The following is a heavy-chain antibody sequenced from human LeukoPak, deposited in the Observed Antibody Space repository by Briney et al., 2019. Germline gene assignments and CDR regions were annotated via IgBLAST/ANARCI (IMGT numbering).Heavy chain of an antibody. Sequence: PSQTLSLTCTVSGGSISSGDYYWSWIRQPPGKGLEWIGYIYYSGSTYYNPSLKSRVTISVDTSKNQFSLKLSSVTAADTAVYYCARHLRFLEGMDVWGQGTTVTVSS. V-gene: IGHV4-30-4*01. CDR3: ARHLRFLEGMDV. D-gene: IGHD3-3*01. CDR2: IYYSGST. CDR1: GGSISSGDYY. J-gene: IGHJ6*02.